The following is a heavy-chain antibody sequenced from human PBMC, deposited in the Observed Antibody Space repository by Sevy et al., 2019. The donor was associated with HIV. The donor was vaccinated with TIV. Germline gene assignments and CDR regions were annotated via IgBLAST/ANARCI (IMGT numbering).Heavy chain of an antibody. Sequence: GGSLRLSCAVSGFNFNIYSMSWVRQAPGKGLEWVSTLSFGCGEINYADSVKGRFIISSDDSKNTLFLQMNSLRAEDTAVYFCARVGGTRPHDYWGQRTLVTVSS. CDR1: GFNFNIYS. CDR3: ARVGGTRPHDY. D-gene: IGHD1-26*01. CDR2: LSFGCGEI. J-gene: IGHJ4*02. V-gene: IGHV3-23*01.